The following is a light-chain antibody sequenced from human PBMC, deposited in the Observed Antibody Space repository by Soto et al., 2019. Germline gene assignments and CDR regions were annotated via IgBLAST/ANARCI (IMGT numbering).Light chain of an antibody. V-gene: IGKV3-11*01. J-gene: IGKJ4*01. Sequence: EIVLTQSPATLSLSPGDTATLSCRASQSVTSSLAWFQQKPGQAPRLLIYDVSRRATAIPARFSASGSGTDFTLTISSLEPEDFAVYYCQQRTTWPTFGGGTKVEIK. CDR2: DVS. CDR1: QSVTSS. CDR3: QQRTTWPT.